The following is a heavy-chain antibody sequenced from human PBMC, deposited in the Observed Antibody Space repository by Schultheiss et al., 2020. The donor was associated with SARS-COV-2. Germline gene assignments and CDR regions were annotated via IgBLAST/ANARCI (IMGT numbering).Heavy chain of an antibody. CDR1: GFTFSSHA. V-gene: IGHV3-43*02. J-gene: IGHJ6*03. Sequence: GGSLRLSCAASGFTFSSHAMSWVRQAPGKGLEWVSLISWDGGSTYYADSVKGRFTISRDNAKNSLYLQMNSLRAEDTALYYCAKAYYDFWSGPYYYYYMDVWGKGTTVTVSS. CDR2: ISWDGGST. CDR3: AKAYYDFWSGPYYYYYMDV. D-gene: IGHD3-3*01.